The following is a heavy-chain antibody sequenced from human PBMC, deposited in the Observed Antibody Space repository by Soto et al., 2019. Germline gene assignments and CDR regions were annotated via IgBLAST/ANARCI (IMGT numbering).Heavy chain of an antibody. D-gene: IGHD2-2*01. Sequence: SVKVSCKASGGTFSSYTISWVRQAPGQGLEWMGRIIPILGIANYAQKFQGRVTITADKSTSTAYMELSSLRSEDTAVYYCAREPKIVPAAMVDYYYYMDVWGKGTTVTVSS. J-gene: IGHJ6*03. CDR3: AREPKIVPAAMVDYYYYMDV. CDR2: IIPILGIA. V-gene: IGHV1-69*04. CDR1: GGTFSSYT.